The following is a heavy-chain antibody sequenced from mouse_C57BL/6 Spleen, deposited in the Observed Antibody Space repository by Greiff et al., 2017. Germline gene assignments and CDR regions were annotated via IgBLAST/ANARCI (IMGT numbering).Heavy chain of an antibody. V-gene: IGHV1-39*01. CDR3: ARDGSSYPYYFDY. CDR2: INPNYGTT. J-gene: IGHJ2*01. CDR1: GYSFTDYN. Sequence: VQLQQSGPELVKPGASVKISCKASGYSFTDYNMNWVKQSNGKSLEWIGVINPNYGTTSYNQKFKGKATLTVDQSSNTAYLQLSSLTSEDTAIYYCARDGSSYPYYFDYWGQGTTLTVSS. D-gene: IGHD1-1*01.